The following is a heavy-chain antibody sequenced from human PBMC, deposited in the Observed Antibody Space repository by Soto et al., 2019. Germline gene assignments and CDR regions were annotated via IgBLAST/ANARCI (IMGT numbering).Heavy chain of an antibody. J-gene: IGHJ4*02. CDR2: ISRDGTNK. Sequence: LRLSCAASGFTFRSYAIHWVRQAPGKGLEWVAVISRDGTNKYYVDSVKGRFTISRDDSKDTVYLQMNSLRDEDSAMFYCARSRSGAVADSFDFWGQGTLVTVSS. CDR1: GFTFRSYA. CDR3: ARSRSGAVADSFDF. V-gene: IGHV3-30*04. D-gene: IGHD3-10*01.